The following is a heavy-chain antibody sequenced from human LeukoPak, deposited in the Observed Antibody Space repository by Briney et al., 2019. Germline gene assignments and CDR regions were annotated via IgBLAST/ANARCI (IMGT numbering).Heavy chain of an antibody. D-gene: IGHD6-13*01. CDR3: ARDIAIAAAGTVFQH. CDR2: ISESGDT. J-gene: IGHJ1*01. V-gene: IGHV3-23*01. Sequence: GGSLRLSCAASGFTFSSYWMHWVRQAPGKGLVWVSVISESGDTYNVDSVKGRFTISRDNSKNMLYLQMNSLRAEDTAVYYCARDIAIAAAGTVFQHWGQGTLVTVSS. CDR1: GFTFSSYW.